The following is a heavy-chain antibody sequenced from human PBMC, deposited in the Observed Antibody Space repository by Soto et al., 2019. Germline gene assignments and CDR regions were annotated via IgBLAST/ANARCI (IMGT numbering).Heavy chain of an antibody. CDR3: ARDSAMVRGLRPKKPTNCGRDV. CDR2: INPNSGGT. CDR1: GYTFTGYY. J-gene: IGHJ6*02. V-gene: IGHV1-2*04. Sequence: ASVKVSCKASGYTFTGYYMHWVRQAPGQGLEWMGWINPNSGGTNYAQKFQGWVTMTRDTSISTAYMELSRLRSDDTAVYYCARDSAMVRGLRPKKPTNCGRDVWGRVPTGAVSS. D-gene: IGHD3-10*01.